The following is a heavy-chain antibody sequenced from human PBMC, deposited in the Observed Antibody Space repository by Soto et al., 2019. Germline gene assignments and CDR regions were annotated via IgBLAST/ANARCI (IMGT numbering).Heavy chain of an antibody. Sequence: EVQLVESGGDLIQPGGSLRLSCLASGFTFSSYSMDWVRQAPGKGLEWISYIDSIGSTIYYAASVKGRFTISRDNAKNSLYLQMNSLRDEDTAVYYCARDRGVSRDPRGRFDYWGQGTLVTVSS. CDR3: ARDRGVSRDPRGRFDY. V-gene: IGHV3-48*02. CDR1: GFTFSSYS. CDR2: IDSIGSTI. J-gene: IGHJ4*02.